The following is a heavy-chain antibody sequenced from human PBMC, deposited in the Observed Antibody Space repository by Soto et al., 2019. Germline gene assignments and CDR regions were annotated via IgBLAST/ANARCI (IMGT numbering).Heavy chain of an antibody. D-gene: IGHD6-6*01. CDR2: ISYDGSNK. CDR3: ARDLTAARPIGYYFDY. V-gene: IGHV3-30-3*01. Sequence: QVQLVESGGGVVQPGRSLRLSCAASGFTFSSYAMHWVRQAPGKGLEWVAVISYDGSNKYYADSVKGRFTISRDNSKNTLYLQMNSLRAEDTAVYYCARDLTAARPIGYYFDYWGQGTLVTVSS. CDR1: GFTFSSYA. J-gene: IGHJ4*02.